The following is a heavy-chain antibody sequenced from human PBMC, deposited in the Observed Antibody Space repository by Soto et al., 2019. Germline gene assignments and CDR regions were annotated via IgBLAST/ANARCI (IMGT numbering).Heavy chain of an antibody. CDR3: ARDTTGTGVVDY. V-gene: IGHV1-8*01. CDR2: MNPNSGNT. J-gene: IGHJ4*02. CDR1: GYTFTSYD. Sequence: ASVKVSCKASGYTFTSYDINWVRQATGQGLEWMGWMNPNSGNTGYAQKFQGRVTMTRNTSISTAYMELSSLRSEDTAVYYCARDTTGTGVVDYWGQGTLVTVSS. D-gene: IGHD1-1*01.